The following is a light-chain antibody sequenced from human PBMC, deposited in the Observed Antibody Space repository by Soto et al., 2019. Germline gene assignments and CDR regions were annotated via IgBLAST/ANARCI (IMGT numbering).Light chain of an antibody. J-gene: IGLJ2*01. CDR2: RNN. Sequence: QSVLTQPPSASGTPGQRFTLSCSGSSSNIGSNYVYWYQQLPGTAPKLLIYRNNQRPSGVPDRFSGSKSGTSASLAISGLRSEDEADYYCAAWDDSLSGVVFGGGTKLTVL. CDR1: SSNIGSNY. V-gene: IGLV1-47*01. CDR3: AAWDDSLSGVV.